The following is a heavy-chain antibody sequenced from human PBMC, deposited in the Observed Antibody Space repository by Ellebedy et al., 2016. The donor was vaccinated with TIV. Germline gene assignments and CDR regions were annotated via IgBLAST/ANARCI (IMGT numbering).Heavy chain of an antibody. V-gene: IGHV3-49*03. J-gene: IGHJ5*02. CDR2: IRSKAYGGTT. D-gene: IGHD6-13*01. Sequence: GESLKISCTASGFTFGDYAMSWFRQAPGKGLEWVAFIRSKAYGGTTEYVASVKGRFAISRDDSKSIAYLQINSLRAEDTAVYYCAKAPPQSSSSWYDNWFDPWGQGTLVTVSS. CDR1: GFTFGDYA. CDR3: AKAPPQSSSSWYDNWFDP.